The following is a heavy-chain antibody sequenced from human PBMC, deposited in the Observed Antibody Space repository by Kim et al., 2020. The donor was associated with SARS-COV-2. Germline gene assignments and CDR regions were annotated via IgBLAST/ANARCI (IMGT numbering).Heavy chain of an antibody. CDR1: GFTFTNYW. D-gene: IGHD3-3*01. CDR3: ARDPESSTFYDFWSGYYAFDH. CDR2: TKSDGSEK. J-gene: IGHJ4*02. V-gene: IGHV3-7*01. Sequence: GGSLRLSCTASGFTFTNYWMTWVRQAPGKGLEWVATTKSDGSEKYYLDSVKGRFTITRDTAKNSLYLQMNSLRAEDTAIYYCARDPESSTFYDFWSGYYAFDHWRQGTLVTVSS.